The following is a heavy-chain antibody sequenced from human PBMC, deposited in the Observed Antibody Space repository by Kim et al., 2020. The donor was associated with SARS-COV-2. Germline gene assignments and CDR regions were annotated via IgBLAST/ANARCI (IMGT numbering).Heavy chain of an antibody. CDR3: ARGPPYSDSYWDAFDI. V-gene: IGHV3-73*01. Sequence: GGSLRLSCAASGLTLSGSAVHWVRQASGTGLEWVGRIRSKSNSYETTYGPSVEGRFTISRDDSKNTAYLQMNSLKTEDTAVYYCARGPPYSDSYWDAFDIWGQGTMVTVSS. CDR1: GLTLSGSA. D-gene: IGHD1-26*01. J-gene: IGHJ3*02. CDR2: IRSKSNSYET.